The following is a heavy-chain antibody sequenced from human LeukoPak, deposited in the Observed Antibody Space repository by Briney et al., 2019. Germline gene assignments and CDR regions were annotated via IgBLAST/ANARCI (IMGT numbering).Heavy chain of an antibody. Sequence: GGSLRLSCEVSGLIIDTYGMTWVRQAPGKGLEWVSGISASGGHTYYADSVKGRFTISRDNSKNTLYLQMNSLRAEDTAVYYCAKDRGYWGQGTLVTVSS. D-gene: IGHD3-22*01. CDR3: AKDRGY. V-gene: IGHV3-23*01. CDR2: ISASGGHT. CDR1: GLIIDTYG. J-gene: IGHJ4*02.